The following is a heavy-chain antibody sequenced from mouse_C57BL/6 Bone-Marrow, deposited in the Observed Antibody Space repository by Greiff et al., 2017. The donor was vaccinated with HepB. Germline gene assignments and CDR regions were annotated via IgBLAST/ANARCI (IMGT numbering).Heavy chain of an antibody. CDR3: ARGDDYDVGFAY. D-gene: IGHD2-4*01. V-gene: IGHV1-18*01. CDR2: INPNNGGT. J-gene: IGHJ3*01. Sequence: EVQLQQSGPELVKPGASVKIPCKASGYTFTDYNMDWVKQSHGKSLEWIGDINPNNGGTIYNQKFKGKATLTVDKSSSTAYMELRSLTSEDTAVYYCARGDDYDVGFAYWGQGTLVTVSA. CDR1: GYTFTDYN.